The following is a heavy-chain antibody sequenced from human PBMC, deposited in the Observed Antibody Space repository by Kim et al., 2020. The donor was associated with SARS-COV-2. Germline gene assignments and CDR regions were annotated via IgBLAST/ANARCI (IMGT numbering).Heavy chain of an antibody. V-gene: IGHV3-72*01. Sequence: GGSLRLSCAASGFTFSDHYMDWVRQAPGKGLEWVGRTRNKANSYTTEYAASVKGRFTISRDDSKNSLYLQMNSLKTEDTAVYYCARAGADYYGSGGYYIRRSYYYYGMDVWGQGTTVTVSS. CDR2: TRNKANSYTT. CDR3: ARAGADYYGSGGYYIRRSYYYYGMDV. D-gene: IGHD3-10*01. J-gene: IGHJ6*02. CDR1: GFTFSDHY.